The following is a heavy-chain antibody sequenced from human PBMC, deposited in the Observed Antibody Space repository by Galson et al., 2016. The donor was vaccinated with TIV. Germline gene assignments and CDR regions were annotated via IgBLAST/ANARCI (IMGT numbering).Heavy chain of an antibody. D-gene: IGHD4-17*01. Sequence: SETLSLTCTVSGYSIKSGYFWGWIRQPPGEGLQWLGSIYESGTTYSHPSLKSQLTMSVDTSKNQFSLKLSSVTAADTAVYYCIREGSTVTMHHYFGMDVWGQGTSVTVSS. V-gene: IGHV4-38-2*02. CDR1: GYSIKSGYF. CDR3: IREGSTVTMHHYFGMDV. J-gene: IGHJ6*02. CDR2: IYESGTT.